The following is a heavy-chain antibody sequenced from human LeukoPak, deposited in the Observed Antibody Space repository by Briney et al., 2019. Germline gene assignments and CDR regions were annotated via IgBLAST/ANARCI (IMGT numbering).Heavy chain of an antibody. V-gene: IGHV1-8*01. J-gene: IGHJ4*02. CDR3: AREQAAAGHFDY. CDR2: MNPNNGNA. D-gene: IGHD6-13*01. Sequence: ASVKVSCKASGYTFTNYDINWVRQATGQGLEWMGWMNPNNGNAGYAQKFQDKVTMTRDTSISTAYMELSSLRSEDTAIYYCAREQAAAGHFDYWGQGTLVTVSS. CDR1: GYTFTNYD.